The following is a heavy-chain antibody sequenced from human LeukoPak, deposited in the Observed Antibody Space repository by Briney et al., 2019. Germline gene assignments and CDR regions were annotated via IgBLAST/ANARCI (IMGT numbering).Heavy chain of an antibody. J-gene: IGHJ4*02. Sequence: PGGSLRLSCAASGFTFSTYHMTWVRQAPGKGLEWVSGISGSGVSTYYADSVKGRITISRDNSKNTLYLQMNSLRAEDTAVYYCARTYCSGGSCYSPFDYWGQGTLVTVSS. CDR3: ARTYCSGGSCYSPFDY. CDR1: GFTFSTYH. CDR2: ISGSGVST. D-gene: IGHD2-15*01. V-gene: IGHV3-23*01.